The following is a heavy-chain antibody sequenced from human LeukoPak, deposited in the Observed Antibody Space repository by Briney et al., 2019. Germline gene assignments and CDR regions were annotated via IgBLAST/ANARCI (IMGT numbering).Heavy chain of an antibody. J-gene: IGHJ4*02. Sequence: SETLSLTCTVSGYSISSGCHWGWIRQPPGKGLEWIGTIYHSGSTYYNPSLKSRVTISVDTSKNQFSLKLSSVTAADTAVYYCARTVNDKSGSYSPFDYWGQGTLVTVSS. CDR3: ARTVNDKSGSYSPFDY. CDR2: IYHSGST. V-gene: IGHV4-38-2*02. CDR1: GYSISSGCH. D-gene: IGHD1-26*01.